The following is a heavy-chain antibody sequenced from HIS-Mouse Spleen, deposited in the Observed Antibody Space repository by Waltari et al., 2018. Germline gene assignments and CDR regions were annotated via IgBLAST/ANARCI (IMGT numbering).Heavy chain of an antibody. CDR1: GGSFSGYY. CDR2: INHSGST. V-gene: IGHV4-34*01. D-gene: IGHD3-3*01. J-gene: IGHJ4*02. Sequence: QVQLQQWGAGLLKPSETLSLTCAVYGGSFSGYYWSWIRQPPGKGLEWIGEINHSGSTNYNPSLKSRVTISVDTSKNQFSLKLSSVTAADTAVYYCARGRFWSGSYIPDYWGQGTLVTVSS. CDR3: ARGRFWSGSYIPDY.